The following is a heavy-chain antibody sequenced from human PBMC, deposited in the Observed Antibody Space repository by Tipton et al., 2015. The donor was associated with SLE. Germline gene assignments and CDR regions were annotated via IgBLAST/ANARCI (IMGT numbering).Heavy chain of an antibody. D-gene: IGHD2-2*01. Sequence: QSGPEVKKPGASVKVSCKASGYTFINYGISWVRQAPGQGLEWMGWISAYNGNTNYAQKLQGRVTMTTDTSTSTAYMELRSLRSDDTAVYYCARGGYCSSTSCYEGGYYYYGMAVWGQGTTVTVSS. V-gene: IGHV1-18*01. CDR1: GYTFINYG. CDR2: ISAYNGNT. CDR3: ARGGYCSSTSCYEGGYYYYGMAV. J-gene: IGHJ6*02.